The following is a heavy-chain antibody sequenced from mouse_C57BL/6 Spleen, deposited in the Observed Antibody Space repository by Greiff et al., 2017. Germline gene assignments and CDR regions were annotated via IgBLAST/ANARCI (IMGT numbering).Heavy chain of an antibody. V-gene: IGHV1-81*01. J-gene: IGHJ2*01. Sequence: QVQLQQSGAELARPGASVKLSCKASGYTFTSYGISWVKQRTGQGLEWIGEIYPRSGNTYYNEKFKGKATLTADKSSSTAYMELRSLTSEDSAVYFCAVITTVVANFDYWGQGTTLTVAS. CDR1: GYTFTSYG. D-gene: IGHD1-1*01. CDR3: AVITTVVANFDY. CDR2: IYPRSGNT.